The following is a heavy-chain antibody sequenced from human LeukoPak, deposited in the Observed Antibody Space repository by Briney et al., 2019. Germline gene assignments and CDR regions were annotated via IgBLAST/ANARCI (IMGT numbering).Heavy chain of an antibody. Sequence: GGSLRLSCAASGFTFSTYWMSWVRQAPGTGLEWVASIKQDGSEKSYVDSVKGRFTISRDNAKNSLYLQMNSLRAEDSAVYYCARGGYQLLWYWGQGTLVTVSS. J-gene: IGHJ4*02. CDR2: IKQDGSEK. D-gene: IGHD2-2*01. V-gene: IGHV3-7*04. CDR3: ARGGYQLLWY. CDR1: GFTFSTYW.